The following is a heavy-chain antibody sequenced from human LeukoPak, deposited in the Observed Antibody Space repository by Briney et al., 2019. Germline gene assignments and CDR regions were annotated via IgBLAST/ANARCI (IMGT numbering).Heavy chain of an antibody. CDR1: GLSFSDYG. CDR3: ARVFCDTTSCYNFDY. Sequence: GGSLRLSCAASGLSFSDYGIHWVRQAPGKGLEWVANINQDGSEKYYVDSVKGRFTISRDNAKNSLYLQMNSLRAEDTAVYYCARVFCDTTSCYNFDYWGQGTLVTVSS. CDR2: INQDGSEK. J-gene: IGHJ4*02. D-gene: IGHD2-2*01. V-gene: IGHV3-7*05.